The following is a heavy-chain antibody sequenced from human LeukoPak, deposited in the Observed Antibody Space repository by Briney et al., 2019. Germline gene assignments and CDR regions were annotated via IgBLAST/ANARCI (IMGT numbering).Heavy chain of an antibody. D-gene: IGHD6-13*01. J-gene: IGHJ4*02. CDR2: ISYDGSNK. CDR1: GFTFSSYA. V-gene: IGHV3-30*04. Sequence: GGSLRLSCAASGFTFSSYAMHWVRQAPGKGLEWVAVISYDGSNKYYADSVKGRFTISRDNSKNTLYLQMNSLRAEDTAVYYCARGYSSSWSAGGGPDSWGQGTLVTVSS. CDR3: ARGYSSSWSAGGGPDS.